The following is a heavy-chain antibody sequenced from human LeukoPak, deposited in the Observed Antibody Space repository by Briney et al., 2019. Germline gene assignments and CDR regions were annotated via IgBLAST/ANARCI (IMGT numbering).Heavy chain of an antibody. CDR2: IIPILGIA. D-gene: IGHD1-26*01. J-gene: IGHJ3*02. V-gene: IGHV1-69*04. CDR3: ARARGSGSAFDI. Sequence: SVKVSCKASGYTFTSYAMNWVRQAPGQGLEWMGRIIPILGIANYAQKFQGRVTITADKSTSTAYMELSSLRSEDTAVYYCARARGSGSAFDIWGQGTMVTVSS. CDR1: GYTFTSYA.